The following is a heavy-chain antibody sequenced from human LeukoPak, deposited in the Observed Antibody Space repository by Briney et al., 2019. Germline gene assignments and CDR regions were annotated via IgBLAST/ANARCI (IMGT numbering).Heavy chain of an antibody. J-gene: IGHJ4*02. CDR3: ARALDFWSGYPYYFDY. V-gene: IGHV4-59*01. D-gene: IGHD3-3*01. Sequence: SETLSLTCTVSGGSISSYYWSWLRQPPGKGLEWSGYIYYSGSTNYNPSLKSRVTISVDTSKNQFSLKLSSVTAADTAVYYCARALDFWSGYPYYFDYWGQGTLVTVSS. CDR1: GGSISSYY. CDR2: IYYSGST.